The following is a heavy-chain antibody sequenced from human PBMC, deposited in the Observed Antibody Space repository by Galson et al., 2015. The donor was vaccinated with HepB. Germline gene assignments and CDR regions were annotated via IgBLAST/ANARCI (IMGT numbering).Heavy chain of an antibody. CDR3: TSRGEFDP. CDR2: IRSKANSYAS. J-gene: IGHJ5*02. D-gene: IGHD3-10*01. Sequence: SLRLSCAASGFTFSGSAMHWVRQASGKGLEWVGRIRSKANSYASAYAASVKGRFTISRDDSKNTACLQMNSLKTEDTAVYYCTSRGEFDPWGQGTLVTVSS. V-gene: IGHV3-73*01. CDR1: GFTFSGSA.